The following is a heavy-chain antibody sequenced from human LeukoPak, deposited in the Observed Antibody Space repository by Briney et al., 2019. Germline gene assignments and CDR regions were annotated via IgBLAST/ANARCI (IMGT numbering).Heavy chain of an antibody. CDR1: GFTFSSYE. CDR3: ARDTSEKPRGYFDY. V-gene: IGHV3-48*03. CDR2: IGNSGSPI. Sequence: PGRSLRLSCAASGFTFSSYEMNWVRQAPGKGLEWVSYIGNSGSPIYYADSVKGRFTISRDNAKNSLYLQMNSLRAEDTAVYYCARDTSEKPRGYFDYWGQGTLVTVSS. D-gene: IGHD1-26*01. J-gene: IGHJ4*02.